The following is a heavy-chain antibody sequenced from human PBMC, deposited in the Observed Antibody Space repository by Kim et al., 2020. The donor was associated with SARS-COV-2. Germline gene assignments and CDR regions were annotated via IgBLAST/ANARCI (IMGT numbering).Heavy chain of an antibody. Sequence: GGSLRLSCAASRFTLSSYEMNWVRQAPGKGLVWVSYISSRGSTIYYADSVKGRFTISRDNAKNSLYLQMNSLRAEDTAVYHCARVKEVTIVGVVIVVGNGMDVCGQGTTVTVSS. CDR3: ARVKEVTIVGVVIVVGNGMDV. CDR1: RFTLSSYE. J-gene: IGHJ6*02. CDR2: ISSRGSTI. V-gene: IGHV3-48*03. D-gene: IGHD3-3*01.